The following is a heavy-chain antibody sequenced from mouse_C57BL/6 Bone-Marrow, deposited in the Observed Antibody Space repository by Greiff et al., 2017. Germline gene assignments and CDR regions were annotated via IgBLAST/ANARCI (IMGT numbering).Heavy chain of an antibody. J-gene: IGHJ1*03. CDR1: GFTFSSYA. CDR3: TRGGYYGSRSLWYFDV. V-gene: IGHV5-9-1*02. D-gene: IGHD1-1*01. CDR2: ISSGGDYI. Sequence: EVQVVESGEGLVKPGGSLKLSCAASGFTFSSYAMSWVRQTPEKRLEWVAYISSGGDYIYYADTVKGRFTISRDNARNTLYLQMSSLKSEDTAMYYCTRGGYYGSRSLWYFDVWGTGTTVTVSS.